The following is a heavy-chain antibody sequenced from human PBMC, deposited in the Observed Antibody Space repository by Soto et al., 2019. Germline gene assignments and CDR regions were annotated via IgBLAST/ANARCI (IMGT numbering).Heavy chain of an antibody. Sequence: QVQLQESGPGLVKPSGTLSLTCAVSGGSISSSNWWSWVRQPPGKGLEWIGEIYHSGSTNYNPSLTSRVTRSVDTTKNQFSLKLSSVTAADTAVYYCARRYCSGGSCYFGYYYYYGMDVWGQGTTVTVSS. D-gene: IGHD2-15*01. CDR1: GGSISSSNW. CDR2: IYHSGST. J-gene: IGHJ6*02. V-gene: IGHV4-4*02. CDR3: ARRYCSGGSCYFGYYYYYGMDV.